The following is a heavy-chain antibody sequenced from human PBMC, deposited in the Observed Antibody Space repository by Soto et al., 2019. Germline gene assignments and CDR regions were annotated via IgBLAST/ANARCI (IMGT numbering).Heavy chain of an antibody. CDR2: IYYSGST. V-gene: IGHV4-30-4*01. Sequence: SETLSLTCTVSGGSISSGDYYWSWIRQPPGKGLEWIGYIYYSGSTYYNPSLKSRVTISADTSKNQIFLKLRFETAADTAVYYCARCSVYHHFEYWGQGTRVTVSS. D-gene: IGHD3-22*01. CDR3: ARCSVYHHFEY. CDR1: GGSISSGDYY. J-gene: IGHJ4*02.